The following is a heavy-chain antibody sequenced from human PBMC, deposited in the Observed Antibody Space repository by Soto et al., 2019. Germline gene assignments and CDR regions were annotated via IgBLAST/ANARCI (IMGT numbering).Heavy chain of an antibody. D-gene: IGHD6-6*01. CDR2: IYYSGST. Sequence: SETLSLTCTVSVGSMINYYWSWIRQPPGKGLEWIGYIYYSGSTNYNPSLKSRVTISVDTSKKQFSLKLNSVTTVDTAVYYCARASGSSVVARIVDRWGRGTLVTVSS. CDR1: VGSMINYY. J-gene: IGHJ4*02. CDR3: ARASGSSVVARIVDR. V-gene: IGHV4-59*01.